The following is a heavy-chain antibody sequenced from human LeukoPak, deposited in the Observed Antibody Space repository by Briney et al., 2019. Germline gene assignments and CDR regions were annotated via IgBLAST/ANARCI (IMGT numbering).Heavy chain of an antibody. V-gene: IGHV1-69-2*01. D-gene: IGHD2-2*01. CDR2: VDPEDGET. J-gene: IGHJ5*02. CDR1: GHTFTDYY. CDR3: ATNPRYCSSTSCYFP. Sequence: ASVKVSCKVSGHTFTDYYMHWVQQAPGKGLEWMGLVDPEDGETIYAEKFQGRVTITADTSTDTAYMELSSLRSEDTAVYYCATNPRYCSSTSCYFPWGQGTLVTVSS.